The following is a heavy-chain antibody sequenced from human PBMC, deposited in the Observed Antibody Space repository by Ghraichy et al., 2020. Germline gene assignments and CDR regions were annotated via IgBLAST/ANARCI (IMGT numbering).Heavy chain of an antibody. Sequence: GGSLRLSCSASGFTFSSYAMNWVRQAPGTGLELVSGISGVGGSTYYADSVKGRFTISRDNSQNTLYLQVHSLRAEDTAVYYCAKVTLVRGVIPAHFDYWGPGT. CDR2: ISGVGGST. CDR1: GFTFSSYA. D-gene: IGHD3-10*01. V-gene: IGHV3-23*01. J-gene: IGHJ4*02. CDR3: AKVTLVRGVIPAHFDY.